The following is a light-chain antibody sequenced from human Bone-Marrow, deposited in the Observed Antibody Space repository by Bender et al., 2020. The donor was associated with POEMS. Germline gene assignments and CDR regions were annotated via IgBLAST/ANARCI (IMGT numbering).Light chain of an antibody. J-gene: IGLJ1*01. CDR3: QSYASGLSGPYV. Sequence: QSVLSQPPSVSGAPGQRVTISCTGISSNDYAVHWYQQLPGEAPRLLIFGNNNRPSGVPARFSGSQPVSPAFLPIPGLQPADEPDYYCQSYASGLSGPYVFGPGPTVPVL. V-gene: IGLV1-40*01. CDR1: SSNDYA. CDR2: GNN.